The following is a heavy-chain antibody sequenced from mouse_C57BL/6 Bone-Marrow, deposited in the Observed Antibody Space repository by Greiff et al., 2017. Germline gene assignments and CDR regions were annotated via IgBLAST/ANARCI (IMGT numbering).Heavy chain of an antibody. J-gene: IGHJ1*03. D-gene: IGHD2-4*01. Sequence: QVQLQQPGAELVRPGSSVKLSCKASGYTFTSYWMHWVKQRPIQGLEWIGNIDPSDSETHYNQKFKDKATLTVDKSSSTAYMQLSSLTSEDSAVYYCARERPTMIPTGVYWYFVVWGTGPTVTASS. CDR3: ARERPTMIPTGVYWYFVV. CDR2: IDPSDSET. V-gene: IGHV1-52*01. CDR1: GYTFTSYW.